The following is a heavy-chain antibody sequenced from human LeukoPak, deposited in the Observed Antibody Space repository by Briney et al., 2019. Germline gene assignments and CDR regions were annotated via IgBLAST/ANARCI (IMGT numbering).Heavy chain of an antibody. CDR1: GGSISNYY. J-gene: IGHJ1*01. CDR3: ARVGYYYDSSGYPPSFQH. D-gene: IGHD3-22*01. V-gene: IGHV4-59*12. Sequence: SETLSLTCTVSGGSISNYYWSWIRQPPGKGLEWIGYIYYSGSTNYNPSLKSRVTISIDKSKNQFSLKLSSVTAADTAVYYCARVGYYYDSSGYPPSFQHWGQGTLVTVSS. CDR2: IYYSGST.